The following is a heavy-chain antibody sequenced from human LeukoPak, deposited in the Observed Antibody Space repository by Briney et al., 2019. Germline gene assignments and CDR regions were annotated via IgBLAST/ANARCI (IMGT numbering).Heavy chain of an antibody. V-gene: IGHV3-23*01. Sequence: GGSLRLSCAASGFTFSSYAMTWVRQAPGKGLEWVSAIASGGGTTYYADSVKGRFTTSRDNSKNTLYLQMNSLRAEDTAVYYCAKSGKARIAVAGADYWGQGTPVTVSS. CDR3: AKSGKARIAVAGADY. CDR2: IASGGGTT. J-gene: IGHJ4*02. D-gene: IGHD6-19*01. CDR1: GFTFSSYA.